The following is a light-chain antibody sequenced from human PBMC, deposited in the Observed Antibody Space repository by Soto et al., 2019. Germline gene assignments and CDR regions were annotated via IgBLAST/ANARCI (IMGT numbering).Light chain of an antibody. CDR2: AAS. CDR3: QQVNSYPPLA. CDR1: QGIGFY. J-gene: IGKJ3*01. V-gene: IGKV1-9*01. Sequence: IQLTQSPSSMSASVGDRVTISCRASQGIGFYLAWYQQKPGNAPKLLIYAASTLQSGVPSRFSGSGPGTNFTLTISSLQPEDLATYYYQQVNSYPPLAFGPGTKVDIK.